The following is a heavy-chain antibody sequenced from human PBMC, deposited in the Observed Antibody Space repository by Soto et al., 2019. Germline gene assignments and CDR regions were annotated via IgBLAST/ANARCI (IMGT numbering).Heavy chain of an antibody. D-gene: IGHD2-8*01. CDR2: IIPIFGTA. Sequence: SVKVSCKASGGTFSSYAISWVRQAPGQGLEWMGGIIPIFGTANYAQKFQGRVTITADESTSAAYMELSSLRSEDTAVYYCACRYCTKGVCYAAYYYYGMDVWRHGTTVTVSS. CDR3: ACRYCTKGVCYAAYYYYGMDV. CDR1: GGTFSSYA. J-gene: IGHJ6*02. V-gene: IGHV1-69*13.